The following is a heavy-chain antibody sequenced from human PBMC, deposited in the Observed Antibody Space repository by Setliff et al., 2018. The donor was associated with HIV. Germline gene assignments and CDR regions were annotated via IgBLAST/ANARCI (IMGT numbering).Heavy chain of an antibody. V-gene: IGHV4-34*01. D-gene: IGHD2-2*01. CDR2: INHSGAT. Sequence: PSETLSLTCGVFGGSFSGYSWNWFRQPPGKGLEWIGDINHSGATNYNSSVASRVTISVDTSKYQVSLELTSLTAADTAIYYCARDQRFLGVQPPYWYFDLWGRGTLVTVSS. CDR3: ARDQRFLGVQPPYWYFDL. CDR1: GGSFSGYS. J-gene: IGHJ2*01.